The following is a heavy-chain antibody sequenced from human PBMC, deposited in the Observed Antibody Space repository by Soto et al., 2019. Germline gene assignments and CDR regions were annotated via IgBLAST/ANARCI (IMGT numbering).Heavy chain of an antibody. CDR1: GFTFSSYG. CDR3: ARSVLYYYYMDV. CDR2: IWYDGSNK. J-gene: IGHJ6*03. Sequence: GGSLRLSCAASGFTFSSYGMHWVRQAPGKGLEWVAVIWYDGSNKYYADSVKGRFTVSRDNSKNTPYLQMNSLRAEDTAVYYCARSVLYYYYMDVWGKGTTVTVSS. D-gene: IGHD3-3*01. V-gene: IGHV3-33*01.